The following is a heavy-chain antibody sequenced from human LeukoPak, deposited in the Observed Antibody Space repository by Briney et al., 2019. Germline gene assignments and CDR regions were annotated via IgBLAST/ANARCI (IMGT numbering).Heavy chain of an antibody. CDR1: GFTFSSYE. D-gene: IGHD2/OR15-2a*01. J-gene: IGHJ6*02. CDR3: ARDSRGEYYYYGMDV. Sequence: GRSLRLSCAASGFTFSSYEMNWVRQAPGKGLEWVSYISSSGSTIYYADSVKGRFTISRDNAKNSLYLQMNSLRAEDTAVYYCARDSRGEYYYYGMDVWGQGTTVTVSS. V-gene: IGHV3-48*03. CDR2: ISSSGSTI.